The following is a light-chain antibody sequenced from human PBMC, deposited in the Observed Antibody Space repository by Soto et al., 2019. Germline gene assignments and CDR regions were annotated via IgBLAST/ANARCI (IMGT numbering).Light chain of an antibody. J-gene: IGKJ5*01. Sequence: DIQMTHSPSTLSGSVGDRVTITCRASQSISIYLNWYQLKPGKAPNLLMYGASYLKSGVPTRFSGSGSGTDFTLTISSLQPEDFAICYCQQTYTTPEITFGQGTRLEIK. CDR1: QSISIY. CDR3: QQTYTTPEIT. CDR2: GAS. V-gene: IGKV1-39*01.